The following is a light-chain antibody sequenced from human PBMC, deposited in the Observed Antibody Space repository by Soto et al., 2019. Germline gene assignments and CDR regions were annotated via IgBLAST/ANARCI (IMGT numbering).Light chain of an antibody. CDR1: SGDVGSYSP. J-gene: IGLJ1*01. Sequence: QSVLTQPASVSGSPGQSITISCTGTSGDVGSYSPVSWYQQLRGKAPKLIIYEVTKRPSGVSNRFSGSKSGNTASLTISGLQAEDEAEYFCCSYAGGDTFFLFGTGTKVTVL. V-gene: IGLV2-23*02. CDR3: CSYAGGDTFFL. CDR2: EVT.